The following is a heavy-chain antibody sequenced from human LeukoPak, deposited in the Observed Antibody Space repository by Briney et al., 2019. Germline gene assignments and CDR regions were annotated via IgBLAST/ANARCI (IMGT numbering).Heavy chain of an antibody. V-gene: IGHV4-59*01. J-gene: IGHJ6*03. CDR3: ARVYYDRSGYPEIYYYYMDV. Sequence: PSETLSLTCTVSGGSISSYYWSWIRQPPGKGLEWIGYIYYSGSTNYNPSLKSRVTISVDTSKNQFSLKLSSVTAADTAVYYCARVYYDRSGYPEIYYYYMDVWGKGTTVTVSS. CDR1: GGSISSYY. CDR2: IYYSGST. D-gene: IGHD3-22*01.